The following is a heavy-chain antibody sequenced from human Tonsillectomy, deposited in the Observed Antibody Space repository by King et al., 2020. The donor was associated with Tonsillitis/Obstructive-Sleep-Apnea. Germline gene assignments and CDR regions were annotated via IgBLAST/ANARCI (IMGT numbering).Heavy chain of an antibody. CDR3: AGRGGDYQLPLSFDY. Sequence: VQLQQWGAGLLKPSETLSLTCAVYGGSFSGYYWSWIRQPPGKGLEWIGEINHSGSTNYNPSLKRRVTISVDTSKNQFSLKLSSVTAADTAVYYCAGRGGDYQLPLSFDYWGQGTLVTVSS. V-gene: IGHV4-34*01. CDR2: INHSGST. CDR1: GGSFSGYY. D-gene: IGHD2-2*01. J-gene: IGHJ4*02.